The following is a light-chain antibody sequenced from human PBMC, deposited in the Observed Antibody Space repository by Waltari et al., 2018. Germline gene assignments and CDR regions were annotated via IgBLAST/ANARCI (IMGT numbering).Light chain of an antibody. V-gene: IGKV1-12*01. J-gene: IGKJ3*01. CDR3: QQGYNTPFT. Sequence: DIQMTQYPSSLSAYVGDIFTITCRASQGISSWLAWYQQTPGKAPKLLIYSTSTLQSGVPSRFSGSGSGTDYTLTITSLQPEDFATYYCQQGYNTPFTFGPGTKLDIK. CDR2: STS. CDR1: QGISSW.